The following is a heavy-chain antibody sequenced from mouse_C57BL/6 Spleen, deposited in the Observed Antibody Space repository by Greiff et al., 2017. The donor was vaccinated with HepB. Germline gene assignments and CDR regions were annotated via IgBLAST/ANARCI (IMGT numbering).Heavy chain of an antibody. CDR3: ARSDYAHYAMDY. Sequence: VKVVESGPGLVQPSQSLSITCTVSGFSLTSYGVHWVRQSPGKGLEWLGVIWSGGSTDYNAAFISRLSISKDNSKSQVFFKMNSLQADDTAIYYCARSDYAHYAMDYWGQGTSVTVSS. CDR1: GFSLTSYG. CDR2: IWSGGST. V-gene: IGHV2-2*01. D-gene: IGHD2-4*01. J-gene: IGHJ4*01.